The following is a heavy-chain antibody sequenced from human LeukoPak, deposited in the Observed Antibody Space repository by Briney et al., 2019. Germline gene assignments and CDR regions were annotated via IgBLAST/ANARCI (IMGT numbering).Heavy chain of an antibody. J-gene: IGHJ4*02. CDR2: IYYSGST. Sequence: KPSETLSLTCTVSGGSISSSSYYWGWIRQPPGKGLEWIGSIYYSGSTYYNPSLKSRVTISVDTSKNQFSLKLSSVTAADTAVYYCARIPRLLWFGELWGQGTLVTVSP. V-gene: IGHV4-39*01. D-gene: IGHD3-10*01. CDR3: ARIPRLLWFGEL. CDR1: GGSISSSSYY.